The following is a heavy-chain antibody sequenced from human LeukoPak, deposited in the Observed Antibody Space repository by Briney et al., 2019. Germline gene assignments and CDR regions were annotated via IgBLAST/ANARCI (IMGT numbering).Heavy chain of an antibody. CDR1: GFPFSVYE. V-gene: IGHV3-48*03. Sequence: PGGSMRLSCALSGFPFSVYEMNWVRQAPGGRLEWVSNIGSSGAIKHYADSVKGRFSISRDNAENSLFLQMNSLRVEDTGIYYCALLAVASDFDYWGQGALVTVSS. D-gene: IGHD6-19*01. CDR2: IGSSGAIK. CDR3: ALLAVASDFDY. J-gene: IGHJ4*02.